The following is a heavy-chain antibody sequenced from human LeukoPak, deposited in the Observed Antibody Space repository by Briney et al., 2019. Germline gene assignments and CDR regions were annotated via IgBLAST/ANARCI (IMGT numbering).Heavy chain of an antibody. CDR2: ISSSSPYI. J-gene: IGHJ4*02. Sequence: GGSLRLSCAASGFTFSDYSMNWVRQAPGKGLEWVASISSSSPYIYYTDSVKGRFTLSRDNAKNSLYLQMNSLRAEDTAVYYCARDLLVGGSGYHYWGQGTLVTVSS. V-gene: IGHV3-21*01. CDR3: ARDLLVGGSGYHY. D-gene: IGHD3-22*01. CDR1: GFTFSDYS.